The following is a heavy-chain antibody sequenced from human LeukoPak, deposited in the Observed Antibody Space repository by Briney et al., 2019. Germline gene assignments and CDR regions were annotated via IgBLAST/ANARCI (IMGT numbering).Heavy chain of an antibody. CDR3: ARGDSSGYYYWYFDL. V-gene: IGHV4-59*01. CDR1: GGSISSYY. CDR2: IYYSGST. D-gene: IGHD3-22*01. Sequence: SETLSLTCTVSGGSISSYYWSWIRQPPGKGLEWIGYIYYSGSTNYNPSLKSRVTASVDTSKNQFSLKLSSVTAADTAVYYCARGDSSGYYYWYFDLWGRGTLVTVSS. J-gene: IGHJ2*01.